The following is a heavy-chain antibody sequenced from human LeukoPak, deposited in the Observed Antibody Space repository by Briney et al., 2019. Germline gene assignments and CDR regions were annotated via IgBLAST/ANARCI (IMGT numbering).Heavy chain of an antibody. CDR3: ARRIVVPAAIPGITGTTFDP. Sequence: ASVKVSCKASGGTFSSYAISWVRQAPGQGLEWMGGIIPIFGTANYAQKFQGRVTITADESTSTAYMELSSLRSEDTPVYYCARRIVVPAAIPGITGTTFDPWGQGTLVTVSS. J-gene: IGHJ5*02. V-gene: IGHV1-69*13. D-gene: IGHD2-2*02. CDR2: IIPIFGTA. CDR1: GGTFSSYA.